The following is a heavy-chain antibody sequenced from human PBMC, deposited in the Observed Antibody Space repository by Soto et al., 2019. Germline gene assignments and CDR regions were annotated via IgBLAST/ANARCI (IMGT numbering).Heavy chain of an antibody. CDR1: GFTFSSYW. V-gene: IGHV3-7*01. CDR2: IKHDGSEK. CDR3: VRDRSGSYLEGFDY. D-gene: IGHD1-26*01. Sequence: GGSLRLSCAASGFTFSSYWMTWVGQAPGKGLEWVANIKHDGSEKYYVDSVKGRFTISRDNARNSVFLEMKSLRAEDTAVYSCVRDRSGSYLEGFDYWGQGTLVTVSS. J-gene: IGHJ4*02.